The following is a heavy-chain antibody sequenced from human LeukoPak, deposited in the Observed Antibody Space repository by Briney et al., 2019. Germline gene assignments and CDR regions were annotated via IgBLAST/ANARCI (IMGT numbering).Heavy chain of an antibody. V-gene: IGHV3-21*04. D-gene: IGHD2-2*01. CDR3: AKALGYCSSTSCMGYMDV. CDR2: ITATSLHI. Sequence: GGSLRLSCAASGVTFSGYSMNWVRRAPGKGLEWVSAITATSLHIYYADSVKGRFTISRDNAKNSLYLQMNSLRAEDTAVYYCAKALGYCSSTSCMGYMDVWGKGTTVTVSS. J-gene: IGHJ6*03. CDR1: GVTFSGYS.